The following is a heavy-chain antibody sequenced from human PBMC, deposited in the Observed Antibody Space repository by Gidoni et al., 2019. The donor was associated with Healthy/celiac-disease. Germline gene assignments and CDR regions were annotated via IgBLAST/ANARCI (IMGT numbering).Heavy chain of an antibody. CDR1: ESTFTGND. CDR3: ATYSSSSLFDY. J-gene: IGHJ4*02. CDR2: INPNSGGT. D-gene: IGHD6-6*01. V-gene: IGHV1-2*02. Sequence: QVQLVQSGAEVKKPGASVMVSCESSESTFTGNDIHSVRQAPGQGLEWMGWINPNSGGTNYAQKFQGRVTMTRDTSISTAYMELSRLRSDDTAVYYCATYSSSSLFDYWGQGTLVTVSS.